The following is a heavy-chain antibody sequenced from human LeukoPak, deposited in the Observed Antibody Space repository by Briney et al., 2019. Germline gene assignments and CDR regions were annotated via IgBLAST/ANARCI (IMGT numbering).Heavy chain of an antibody. D-gene: IGHD2-15*01. CDR1: GGSFSGYY. Sequence: SETLSLTCAVYGGSFSGYYWSWIRQPPGKGLEWIGEINHSGSTNYNPSLKSRVTISVDTSKNQFSLKLSSVTAADTAVYYFARGRSVGGVGYYYYMDVWGKGTTVNVSS. CDR2: INHSGST. J-gene: IGHJ6*03. V-gene: IGHV4-34*01. CDR3: ARGRSVGGVGYYYYMDV.